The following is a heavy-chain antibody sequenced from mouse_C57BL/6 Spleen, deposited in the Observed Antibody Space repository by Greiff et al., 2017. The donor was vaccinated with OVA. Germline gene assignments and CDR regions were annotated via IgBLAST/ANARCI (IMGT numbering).Heavy chain of an antibody. CDR1: GYTFPDYF. V-gene: IGHV1-75*01. CDR2: IFPGSGST. D-gene: IGHD4-1*01. CDR3: ARSTLGRVFDY. J-gene: IGHJ2*01. Sequence: VQLQQSGPALVTPGASVKISCKASGYTFPDYFINWVQQRPGQGLAWIGWIFPGSGSTYYNEKFKGKATLTVDKSSSTAYMLLSSLTSEDSAVYFCARSTLGRVFDYWGQGTTLTVSS.